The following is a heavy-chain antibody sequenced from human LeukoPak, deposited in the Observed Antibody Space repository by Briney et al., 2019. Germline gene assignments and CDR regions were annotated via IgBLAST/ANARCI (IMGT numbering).Heavy chain of an antibody. CDR1: GYTFTSYD. D-gene: IGHD5-24*01. CDR2: MNPNSGNT. Sequence: ASVKVSCKASGYTFTSYDINWVRQATGQGLEWMGWMNPNSGNTGCAQKFQGRVTITRNTSISTAYMELSSLRSEDTAVYYCARGGRWLHYYFDYWGQGTLVTVSS. V-gene: IGHV1-8*03. CDR3: ARGGRWLHYYFDY. J-gene: IGHJ4*02.